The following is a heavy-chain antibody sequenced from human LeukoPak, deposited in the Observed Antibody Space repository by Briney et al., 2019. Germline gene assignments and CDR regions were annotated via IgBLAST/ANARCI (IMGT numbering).Heavy chain of an antibody. CDR3: AREVAGTIFDY. V-gene: IGHV3-48*04. CDR1: GFTFSSYS. CDR2: ISSSSTI. D-gene: IGHD6-19*01. J-gene: IGHJ4*02. Sequence: GGSLRLSCAASGFTFSSYSMSWVRQAPGKGLEWVSYISSSSTIYYADSVKGRFTISRDNAKNSLYLQMNSLRAEDTAVYYCAREVAGTIFDYWGQGTLVTVSS.